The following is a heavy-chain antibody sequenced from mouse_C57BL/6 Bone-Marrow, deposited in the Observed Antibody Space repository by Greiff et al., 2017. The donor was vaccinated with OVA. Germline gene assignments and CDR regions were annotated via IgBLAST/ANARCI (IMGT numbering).Heavy chain of an antibody. CDR1: GYTFTSYW. CDR3: ASRSCNYGSPDY. CDR2: LHPSDSET. V-gene: IGHV1-74*01. Sequence: QVQLQQPGAELVKPGASVTVSCTASGYTFTSYWLHWVKQRPGQGLEWIGRLHPSDSETNYNPPFTGKATLTVATSSSTAYMQLSSLTSEDAAVYYCASRSCNYGSPDYWGQGTSVTVSS. J-gene: IGHJ4*01. D-gene: IGHD1-1*01.